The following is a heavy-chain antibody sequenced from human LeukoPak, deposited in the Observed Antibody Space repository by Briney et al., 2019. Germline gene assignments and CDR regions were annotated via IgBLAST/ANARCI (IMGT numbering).Heavy chain of an antibody. D-gene: IGHD3-16*01. CDR3: ARAMIKGEYYFDY. V-gene: IGHV4-31*03. CDR2: IFYSGST. Sequence: SETLSLTRTVSGGSISSGGYYWSWIRQHPGKGLEWIGYIFYSGSTYYNPSLKSRVTISVDTSKNQFSLKLSSVTAADTAVYYCARAMIKGEYYFDYWGQGTLVTVSS. CDR1: GGSISSGGYY. J-gene: IGHJ4*02.